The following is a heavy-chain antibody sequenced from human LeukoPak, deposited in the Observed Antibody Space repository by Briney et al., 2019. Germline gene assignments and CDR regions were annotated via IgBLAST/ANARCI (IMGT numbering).Heavy chain of an antibody. CDR1: GGSFSGYY. CDR2: IDPSGRI. D-gene: IGHD3-22*01. CDR3: ARGRHEVSMIVVVMTAVSYYLDV. V-gene: IGHV4-34*01. Sequence: SETLSLTSAVYGGSFSGYYWTWIRQAPGKGLEWIGEIDPSGRISYNPSLKSRLTISVDASKNQFSLNLRSLTAADTAVYYCARGRHEVSMIVVVMTAVSYYLDVWGKGTTVTVS. J-gene: IGHJ6*03.